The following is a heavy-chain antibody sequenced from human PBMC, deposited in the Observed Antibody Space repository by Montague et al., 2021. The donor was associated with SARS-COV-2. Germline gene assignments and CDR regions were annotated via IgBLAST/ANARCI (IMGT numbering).Heavy chain of an antibody. CDR2: TYYRSKWDS. J-gene: IGHJ3*02. D-gene: IGHD3-9*01. CDR1: GDRVSSKSVA. CDR3: ASSGITLTGLDAFDI. Sequence: CAISGDRVSSKSVAWNWIRQSPSRGLEWLGRTYYRSKWDSDYAESVKRLLVITPDTSKNQVSLQLNSVIPEDTAVYFCASSGITLTGLDAFDIWGQGTMVTVSS. V-gene: IGHV6-1*01.